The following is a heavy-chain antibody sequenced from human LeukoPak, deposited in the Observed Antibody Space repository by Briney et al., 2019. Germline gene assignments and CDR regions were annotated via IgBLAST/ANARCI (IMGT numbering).Heavy chain of an antibody. CDR1: GFTFSSYA. V-gene: IGHV3-23*01. J-gene: IGHJ3*02. CDR3: AKPQTLYSSSWYDAFDI. CDR2: ISGSGGST. D-gene: IGHD6-13*01. Sequence: QPGGSLRLSCAASGFTFSSYAMSWVRQAPGKGLEWVSAISGSGGSTYYADSVKGRFTISRDNSKNTLYLQMNSLRAEDTAVYYCAKPQTLYSSSWYDAFDIWGQGTMVTVSS.